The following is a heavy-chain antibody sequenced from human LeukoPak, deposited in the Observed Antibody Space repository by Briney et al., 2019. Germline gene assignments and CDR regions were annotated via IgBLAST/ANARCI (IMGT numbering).Heavy chain of an antibody. CDR1: GFTFSSSG. Sequence: GGSLRLSCAASGFTFSSSGTHWVRQAPGKGLEWVAVIWYDGSNKYYADSVKGRFTISRDNSKNTLYLQMNSLRAEDTAVYYCARDFADWNYVGFDYWGQGTLVTVSS. CDR2: IWYDGSNK. V-gene: IGHV3-33*01. J-gene: IGHJ4*02. CDR3: ARDFADWNYVGFDY. D-gene: IGHD1-7*01.